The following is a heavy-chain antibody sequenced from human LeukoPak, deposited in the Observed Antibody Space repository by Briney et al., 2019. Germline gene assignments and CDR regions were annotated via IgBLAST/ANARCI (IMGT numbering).Heavy chain of an antibody. CDR2: ISGSGGST. CDR3: ANYRSRFGESNPQYFNY. Sequence: GGSLRLSCAASGFTFSSYAMSWVRQAPGKGLEWVSAISGSGGSTYYADSVKGRFTISRDNSKNTLYLQMNSLRAEDTAVYYCANYRSRFGESNPQYFNYWGQGTLVTVSS. D-gene: IGHD3-10*01. J-gene: IGHJ4*02. V-gene: IGHV3-23*01. CDR1: GFTFSSYA.